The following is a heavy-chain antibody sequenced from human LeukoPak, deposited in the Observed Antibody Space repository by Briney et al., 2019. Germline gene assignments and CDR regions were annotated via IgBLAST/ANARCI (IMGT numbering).Heavy chain of an antibody. D-gene: IGHD3-22*01. V-gene: IGHV3-66*02. CDR2: IYSGGST. CDR3: ARDDNDYYDSSGYYS. CDR1: GITVRSNY. Sequence: GGSLRLSCAASGITVRSNYMSWVRQAPGKGLERVSVIYSGGSTYYADSVKGRFTISRDNSKNTLYLQMNSLRAEDTAVYYCARDDNDYYDSSGYYSWGQGTLVTVSS. J-gene: IGHJ4*02.